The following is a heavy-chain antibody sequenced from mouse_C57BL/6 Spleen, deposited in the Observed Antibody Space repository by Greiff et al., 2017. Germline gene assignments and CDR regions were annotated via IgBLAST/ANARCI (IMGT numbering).Heavy chain of an antibody. CDR3: ASLTGHFDY. V-gene: IGHV1-76*01. Sequence: QVQLQQSGAELVRPGASVKLSCKASGYTFTDYYINWVKQRPGQGLEWIARIYPGSGNTYYNEKFKGKATLTAEKSSSTAYMQLSSLTSEDSAVYFCASLTGHFDYWGQGTTLTVSS. CDR2: IYPGSGNT. CDR1: GYTFTDYY. J-gene: IGHJ2*01. D-gene: IGHD4-1*01.